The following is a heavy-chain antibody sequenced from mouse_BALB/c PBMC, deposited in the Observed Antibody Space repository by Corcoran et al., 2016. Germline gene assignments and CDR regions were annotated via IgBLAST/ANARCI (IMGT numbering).Heavy chain of an antibody. D-gene: IGHD2-14*01. CDR3: ARLNRYGAVDY. CDR1: CSTFSIYW. CDR2: ILPGSGSP. J-gene: IGHJ4*01. V-gene: IGHV1-9*01. Sequence: VPLLQSGSYLMTPGASGTLSCNSTCSTFSIYWLEWVKHWPGHGLEWIGEILPGSGSPNYNEKFTGKSTFTADTSSNTAYMQLSSLTSEDSAVYCCARLNRYGAVDYWGQRPSVTVSS.